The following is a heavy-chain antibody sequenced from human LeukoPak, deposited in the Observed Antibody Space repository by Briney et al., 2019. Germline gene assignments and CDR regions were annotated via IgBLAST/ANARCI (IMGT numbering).Heavy chain of an antibody. CDR3: ARGDLYQLLSRSGWFDP. J-gene: IGHJ5*02. Sequence: ASVKVSCKASGYTFTGYYMHWVRQAPGQGLEWMGWINPNSGGTNYAQKFQGRVTMTRDTSISTAYMELSRLRSDDTAVYYCARGDLYQLLSRSGWFDPWGQGTLVTVSS. CDR1: GYTFTGYY. CDR2: INPNSGGT. D-gene: IGHD2-2*01. V-gene: IGHV1-2*02.